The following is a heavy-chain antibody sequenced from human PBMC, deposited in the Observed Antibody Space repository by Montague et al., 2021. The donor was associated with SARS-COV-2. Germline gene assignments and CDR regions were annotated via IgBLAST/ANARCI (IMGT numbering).Heavy chain of an antibody. V-gene: IGHV4-34*01. Sequence: SETLSLTCAVYGGSFSGYYWNWIRQPPGKGLEWIGEINHSGTTNYNPSLKSRVTISVDTSKNQFSLKLSSVTAADTAVYYCARGVVVVVHRDYPARRGWFVPWGQGTLVSVSS. CDR1: GGSFSGYY. CDR2: INHSGTT. J-gene: IGHJ5*02. CDR3: ARGVVVVVHRDYPARRGWFVP. D-gene: IGHD2-15*01.